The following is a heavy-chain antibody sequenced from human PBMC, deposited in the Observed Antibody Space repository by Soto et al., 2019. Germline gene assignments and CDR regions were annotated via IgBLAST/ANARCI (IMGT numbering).Heavy chain of an antibody. CDR1: GGSISGYY. J-gene: IGHJ5*02. V-gene: IGHV4-4*07. CDR3: ARGQRFADWFDP. CDR2: VYSSGGT. Sequence: SETLSLARTVSGGSISGYYWTWIRHPAAKGLEWIGRVYSSGGTNYNSSLKRRVTISLDTSKNQFSLRLISGTAADTAVYYCARGQRFADWFDPWGQGTLVTVS. D-gene: IGHD3-3*01.